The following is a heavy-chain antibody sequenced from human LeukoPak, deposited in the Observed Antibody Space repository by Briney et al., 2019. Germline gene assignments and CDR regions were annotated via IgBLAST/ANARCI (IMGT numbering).Heavy chain of an antibody. CDR1: GFTFNAYS. CDR3: AIGRGYCTGASCDIDD. Sequence: GGSLRHSCAASGFTFNAYSINLVRQARGQGREWFSNIISLGDTTHYADSVKGRFTISRDNGKNSVFLQLKRLSTEDTAVYYCAIGRGYCTGASCDIDDWGQGSLVTVSS. D-gene: IGHD2-8*02. J-gene: IGHJ4*02. CDR2: IISLGDTT. V-gene: IGHV3-48*04.